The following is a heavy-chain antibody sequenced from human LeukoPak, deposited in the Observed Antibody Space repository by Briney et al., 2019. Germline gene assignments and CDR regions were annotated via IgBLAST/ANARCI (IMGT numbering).Heavy chain of an antibody. CDR3: TSNLYCSTSSCYTLDN. D-gene: IGHD2-2*02. V-gene: IGHV3-15*01. Sequence: GGSLRLSCAAPGFTFSNGGMSWVRQAPGKGLEWVGRIKSKSERGTTDYAAPVKGRFTISRDGSTNTVYLHMNSLKTEDTAVYFCTSNLYCSTSSCYTLDNWGQGTLVAVSP. J-gene: IGHJ4*02. CDR2: IKSKSERGTT. CDR1: GFTFSNGG.